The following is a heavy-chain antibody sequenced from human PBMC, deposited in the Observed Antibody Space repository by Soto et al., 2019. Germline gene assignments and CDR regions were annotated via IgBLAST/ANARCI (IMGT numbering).Heavy chain of an antibody. CDR2: INPSGGST. CDR1: GYTFTSYY. Sequence: ASVKVSCKASGYTFTSYYMHWVRQAPGQGLEWMGIINPSGGSTSYAQKFQGRVTMTRDTSTSTVYMELSSLRSEDTAVYYCAREGYDILTGYPNWFDPWRQGTLVTVSS. D-gene: IGHD3-9*01. CDR3: AREGYDILTGYPNWFDP. J-gene: IGHJ5*02. V-gene: IGHV1-46*01.